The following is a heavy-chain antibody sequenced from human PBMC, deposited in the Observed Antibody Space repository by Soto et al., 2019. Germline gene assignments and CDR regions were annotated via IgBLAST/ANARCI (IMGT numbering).Heavy chain of an antibody. CDR2: INPYNGNT. CDR1: GYTFTSYG. J-gene: IGHJ4*02. Sequence: QVQLVQSGAEVKKPGASVKVSCRASGYTFTSYGISWVRQAPGQGLEWMGWINPYNGNTNLTQKLQGRVTMTTDPSTNTAYMELRSVRSDDTAVYSCARDWFGIDYWGQGTLVTVSS. D-gene: IGHD3-16*01. V-gene: IGHV1-18*01. CDR3: ARDWFGIDY.